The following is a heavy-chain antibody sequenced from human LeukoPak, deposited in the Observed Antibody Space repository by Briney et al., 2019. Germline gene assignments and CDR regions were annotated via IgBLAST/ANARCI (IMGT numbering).Heavy chain of an antibody. D-gene: IGHD1-26*01. J-gene: IGHJ4*02. CDR1: GGTFSSYA. Sequence: SVKVSCKASGGTFSSYAISWVRQAPGQGLEWMGGIIPIFGTANYAQKFQGRVTITTDESTSTAYMELSSLRSEDTAVYYCASSYVGVGATSTDYWGQGTLVTVSS. CDR3: ASSYVGVGATSTDY. V-gene: IGHV1-69*05. CDR2: IIPIFGTA.